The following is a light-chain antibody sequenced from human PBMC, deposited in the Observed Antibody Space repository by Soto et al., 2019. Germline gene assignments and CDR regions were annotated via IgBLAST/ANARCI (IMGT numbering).Light chain of an antibody. V-gene: IGKV3-20*01. CDR3: QQYGSSPPYT. CDR1: QSVSSSY. J-gene: IGKJ2*01. CDR2: GAS. Sequence: EIVLTQSPGTLSLSPGERATLSCRASQSVSSSYLAWYQQKPGQAPRLLIYGASSRATGIPDRFSGSGSGTEFTLTISRLEPADFSVNYCQQYGSSPPYTFGEGTKLEIK.